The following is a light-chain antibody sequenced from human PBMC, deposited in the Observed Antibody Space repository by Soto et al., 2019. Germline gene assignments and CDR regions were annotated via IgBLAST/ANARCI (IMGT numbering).Light chain of an antibody. CDR2: DAS. CDR3: QQRGHWPT. V-gene: IGKV3-11*01. CDR1: QSISSY. Sequence: EIVLTQSPATLSLSPGERATLSCRASQSISSYLAWYQQKPGQAPRLLIYDASNRATGIPARFSGSGSGTDFTITISSLEPEDFAVYYCQQRGHWPTFGGGTKVEIK. J-gene: IGKJ4*01.